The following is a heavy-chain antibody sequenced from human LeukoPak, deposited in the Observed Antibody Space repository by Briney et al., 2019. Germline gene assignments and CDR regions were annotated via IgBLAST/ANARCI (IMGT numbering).Heavy chain of an antibody. V-gene: IGHV7-4-1*02. J-gene: IGHJ6*04. CDR3: ARRSMVQHLDV. Sequence: GASVKVSCKASGYTFTNYAMNWVRQAPGQGLEWMGWINTNTGNPTYAQGFTGRFVFSLDTSVSTAYLQISSLKAGDAAVYYCARRSMVQHLDVWGKGTTVTVSS. CDR2: INTNTGNP. CDR1: GYTFTNYA. D-gene: IGHD3-10*01.